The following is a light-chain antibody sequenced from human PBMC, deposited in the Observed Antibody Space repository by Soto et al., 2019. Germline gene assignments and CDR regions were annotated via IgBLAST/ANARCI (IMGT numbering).Light chain of an antibody. CDR3: QHRSPPFT. V-gene: IGKV3-11*01. CDR2: DAS. Sequence: EIGLTQSPATLSLSPGERATLSCRASQNIRTYLAWYQQKSGQAPRLLIYDASKRATGIPARFSGSGSGTDFTLTISSLEPEDFAVYSCQHRSPPFTFGPGTKVDV. J-gene: IGKJ3*01. CDR1: QNIRTY.